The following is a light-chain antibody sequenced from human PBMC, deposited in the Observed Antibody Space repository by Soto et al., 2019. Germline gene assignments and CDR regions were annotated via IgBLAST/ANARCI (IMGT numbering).Light chain of an antibody. CDR3: QQYKNWPL. CDR1: HSVSSH. Sequence: EIVLTQSPATLSLSPGERVTLSCRTSHSVSSHVAWYQQKPGQAPRLLLYGASTRATGIPVRFSGSGFGTEFTLTISSLQSEDFAVYYCQQYKNWPLFGQGTRLEI. J-gene: IGKJ5*01. CDR2: GAS. V-gene: IGKV3-15*01.